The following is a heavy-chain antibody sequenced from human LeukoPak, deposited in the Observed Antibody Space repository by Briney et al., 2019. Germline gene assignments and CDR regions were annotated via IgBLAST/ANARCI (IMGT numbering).Heavy chain of an antibody. Sequence: GGSLRFSFAAPGFTFHNYAMHWVGKAPGKGLDWVSLIKGNGDTTYNADSVKGRFTISRDNSKNSLYLQINSLRTEDTALYYCAKDIGSGWSFDYWGQGTLVTVSS. V-gene: IGHV3-43*02. J-gene: IGHJ4*02. CDR2: IKGNGDTT. CDR3: AKDIGSGWSFDY. D-gene: IGHD6-19*01. CDR1: GFTFHNYA.